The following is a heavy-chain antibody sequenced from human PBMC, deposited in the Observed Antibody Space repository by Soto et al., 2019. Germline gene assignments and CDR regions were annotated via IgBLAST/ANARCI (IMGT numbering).Heavy chain of an antibody. Sequence: PGGSLRLSCAASGFTFSSYSMNWVRQAPGKGLEWVSAISGSGGGTYYADSVKGRFTISRDNSKNTLYLQMNSLRADDTAVYYCARKGYCSGGSCYAFDSWGQGTHVTVSS. J-gene: IGHJ4*02. CDR1: GFTFSSYS. V-gene: IGHV3-23*01. D-gene: IGHD2-15*01. CDR2: ISGSGGGT. CDR3: ARKGYCSGGSCYAFDS.